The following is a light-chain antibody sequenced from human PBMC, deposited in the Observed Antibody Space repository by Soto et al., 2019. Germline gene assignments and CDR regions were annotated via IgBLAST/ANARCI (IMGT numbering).Light chain of an antibody. J-gene: IGKJ5*01. CDR3: QQSYNTPIT. CDR1: QSISTY. V-gene: IGKV1-39*01. Sequence: DIQMTQSPASLSASVGDRVTITCRASQSISTYLNWYQQRPGRAPKLLIYEASSLQSGVPSRFSGSGSGTDFTLTISSLQPEDFATYYCQQSYNTPITFGQGTRLEIK. CDR2: EAS.